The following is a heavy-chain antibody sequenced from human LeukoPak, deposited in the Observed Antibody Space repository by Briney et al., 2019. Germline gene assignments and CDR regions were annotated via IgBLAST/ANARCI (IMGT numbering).Heavy chain of an antibody. J-gene: IGHJ4*02. D-gene: IGHD3-16*01. CDR2: IYYSGST. CDR1: GGSISSYY. Sequence: SETLSLTCTVSGGSISSYYWSWIRQPPGKGLEWIGYIYYSGSTDYNPSLKSRVTISVDTSKNQFSLKLSSVTAADTAVYYCARANVITFGGVHYYFDYWGQGTLVTVSS. V-gene: IGHV4-59*01. CDR3: ARANVITFGGVHYYFDY.